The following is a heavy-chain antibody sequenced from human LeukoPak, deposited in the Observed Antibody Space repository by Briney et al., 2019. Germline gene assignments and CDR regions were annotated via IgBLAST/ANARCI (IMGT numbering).Heavy chain of an antibody. J-gene: IGHJ5*02. V-gene: IGHV4-31*03. CDR3: ARALITVESWFDP. CDR2: IYYSGST. Sequence: SETLSLTCTVSGGSISSGGYYWSWIRQHPGKGLEWIGYIYYSGSTYCNPSLKSRVTISVDTSKNQFSLKLSSVTAADTAVYYCARALITVESWFDPWGQGTLVTVSS. CDR1: GGSISSGGYY.